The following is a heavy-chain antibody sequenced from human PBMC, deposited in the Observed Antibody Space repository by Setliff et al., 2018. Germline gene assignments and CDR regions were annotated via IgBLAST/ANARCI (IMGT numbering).Heavy chain of an antibody. CDR1: GFTFSDYA. V-gene: IGHV3-23*01. J-gene: IGHJ6*03. CDR3: AKDLGDDGHYYYYMDV. Sequence: GGSLRLSCAASGFTFSDYAMSWVRQAPGKGLEWVSTISGSTTFYADSVKGRFTISRDDSKNTLYLQMNSLTVDDTAVYYCAKDLGDDGHYYYYMDVWGKGTTVTVSS. CDR2: ISGSTT. D-gene: IGHD4-17*01.